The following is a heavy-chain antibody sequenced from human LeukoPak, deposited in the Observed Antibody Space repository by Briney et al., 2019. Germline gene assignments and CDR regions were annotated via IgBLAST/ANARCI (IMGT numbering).Heavy chain of an antibody. Sequence: GGSLRLSCATSGFNFNSKGMTWFRQAPGKGLEWVANINQDGREKYNGAPVKGRFTTASNNAKRSLFLDMSSLSAENQAVYYCADPPSDFWGQGTLVAVSS. J-gene: IGHJ4*02. CDR3: ADPPSDF. CDR2: INQDGREK. V-gene: IGHV3-7*01. CDR1: GFNFNSKG.